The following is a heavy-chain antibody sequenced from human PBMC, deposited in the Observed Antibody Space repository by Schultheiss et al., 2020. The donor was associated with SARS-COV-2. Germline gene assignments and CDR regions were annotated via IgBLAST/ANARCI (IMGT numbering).Heavy chain of an antibody. CDR1: GFTFSDYY. CDR2: ISYDGSNK. CDR3: ARTANWGNYYYYYYMDV. V-gene: IGHV3-30*03. Sequence: GGSLRLSCAASGFTFSDYYMSWIRQAPGKGLEWVAVISYDGSNKYYADSVKGRFTISRDNSKNTLYLQMNSLRAEDTAVYYCARTANWGNYYYYYYMDVWGKGTTVTVSS. D-gene: IGHD7-27*01. J-gene: IGHJ6*03.